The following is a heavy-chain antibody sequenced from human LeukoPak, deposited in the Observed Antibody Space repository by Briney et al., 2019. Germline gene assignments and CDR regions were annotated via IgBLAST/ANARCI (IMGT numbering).Heavy chain of an antibody. V-gene: IGHV3-66*02. D-gene: IGHD5-18*01. CDR2: IYSGGST. CDR3: VRVGYSYGYGDWNHFDY. Sequence: GGSLRLSCAASGFTVNSNYMSWVRQAPGKGLEWDSIIYSGGSTYYADSVKGRFTISRDNSKNTLYLQMNSLRAEDTAVYFCVRVGYSYGYGDWNHFDYWGQGTLVTVSS. J-gene: IGHJ4*02. CDR1: GFTVNSNY.